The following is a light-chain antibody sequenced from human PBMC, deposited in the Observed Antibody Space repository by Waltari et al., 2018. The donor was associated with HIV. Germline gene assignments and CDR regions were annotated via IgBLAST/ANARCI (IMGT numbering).Light chain of an antibody. V-gene: IGLV1-47*01. Sequence: SVLTQPHSASGTPGQRVTISCSGSTSHIRRNDVFWYQHLPGAAPKLLIHRNNQRPSGVPDRFSGSTSGTSAPLAISGLRSEDEADYYCVAWDDSLRGVVFGGGTKVAAL. CDR2: RNN. CDR3: VAWDDSLRGVV. J-gene: IGLJ2*01. CDR1: TSHIRRND.